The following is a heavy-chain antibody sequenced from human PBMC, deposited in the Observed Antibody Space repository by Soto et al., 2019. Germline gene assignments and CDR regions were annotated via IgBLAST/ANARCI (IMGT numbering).Heavy chain of an antibody. CDR2: IRGSAGNA. D-gene: IGHD3-10*01. CDR3: AKHLWFGESVFDP. J-gene: IGHJ5*02. Sequence: EVQLLESGGGLVQPGGSLRLSCAGTGFTFSSYGMSWVRQAPGKGLEWVSTIRGSAGNANYADSVKGRFTISRDDSTYTVHLQMNSLRPDDTAVYYCAKHLWFGESVFDPWGQGTLVVVSS. V-gene: IGHV3-23*01. CDR1: GFTFSSYG.